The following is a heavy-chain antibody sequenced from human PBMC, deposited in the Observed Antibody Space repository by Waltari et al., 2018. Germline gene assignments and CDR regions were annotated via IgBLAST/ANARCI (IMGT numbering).Heavy chain of an antibody. CDR3: VKIADY. CDR1: GFNIANYT. CDR2: ITSNGVGT. V-gene: IGHV3-64D*08. Sequence: EMQLVESGGGLVQPGGSLRLSCSVSGFNIANYTIHWVRQAPGNGLEHVSAITSNGVGTYYTDSVKGRFTISRDNSKNTLYLQMSSLKTDDTAVYYCVKIADYWGQGTLVTVSS. J-gene: IGHJ4*02.